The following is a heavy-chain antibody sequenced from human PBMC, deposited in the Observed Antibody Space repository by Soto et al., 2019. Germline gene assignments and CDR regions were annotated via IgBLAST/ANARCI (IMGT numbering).Heavy chain of an antibody. CDR2: ISSSSSYT. V-gene: IGHV3-11*06. Sequence: PGGSLRLSCAASGFTFSDYYMSWIRQAPGKGLEWVSYISSSSSYTNYADSVKGRFTISRDNAKNSLYLQMNSLRAEDTAVYYCARDSRRESSAYGMDVWGQGTTVTVSS. J-gene: IGHJ6*02. CDR1: GFTFSDYY. CDR3: ARDSRRESSAYGMDV. D-gene: IGHD2-2*01.